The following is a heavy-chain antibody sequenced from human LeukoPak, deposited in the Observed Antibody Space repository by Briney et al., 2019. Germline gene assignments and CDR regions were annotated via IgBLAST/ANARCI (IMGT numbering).Heavy chain of an antibody. CDR2: ICGSGGCT. Sequence: SGGSLRLSCEASGFTFNTYAIYWVRQAPGKGLEWVSGICGSGGCTYYADSVKGRFTISRDNSKNTVYLQMNSLTADDTAVYYCARDSFTMVRGGNWFDPWGQGTLVTVSS. CDR3: ARDSFTMVRGGNWFDP. CDR1: GFTFNTYA. V-gene: IGHV3-23*01. J-gene: IGHJ5*02. D-gene: IGHD3-10*01.